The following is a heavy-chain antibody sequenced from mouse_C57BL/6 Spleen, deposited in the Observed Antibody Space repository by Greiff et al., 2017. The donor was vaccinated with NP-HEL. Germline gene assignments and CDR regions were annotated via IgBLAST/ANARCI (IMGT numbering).Heavy chain of an antibody. Sequence: QVQLKQSGAELVRPGTSVKMSCKASGYTFTNYWIGWAKQRPGHGLEWIGDIYPGGGYTNYNEKFKGKATLTADKSSSTAYMQFSSLTSEDSAIYYRARWDGSSYAGNAMDYWGQGTSVTVSS. J-gene: IGHJ4*01. CDR1: GYTFTNYW. CDR2: IYPGGGYT. CDR3: ARWDGSSYAGNAMDY. V-gene: IGHV1-63*01. D-gene: IGHD1-1*01.